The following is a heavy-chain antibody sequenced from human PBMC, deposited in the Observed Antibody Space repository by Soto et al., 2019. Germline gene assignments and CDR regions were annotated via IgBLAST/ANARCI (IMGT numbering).Heavy chain of an antibody. V-gene: IGHV3-23*01. D-gene: IGHD3-3*01. J-gene: IGHJ6*03. CDR3: AKVSRYYYFWSDFRVADYYHYYMHV. CDR2: ISGSGGST. CDR1: GFTFSSYA. Sequence: EVQLLESGGGLVQPGGSLRLSCAASGFTFSSYAMSWVRQAPGKGLEWVSAISGSGGSTYYADSVKGRFTISRDNTKNTQYLQMNSLRAEDTAVYYCAKVSRYYYFWSDFRVADYYHYYMHVWGKGTTVTVSS.